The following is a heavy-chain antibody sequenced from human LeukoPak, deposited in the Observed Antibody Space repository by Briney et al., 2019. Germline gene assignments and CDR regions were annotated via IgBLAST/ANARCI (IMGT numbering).Heavy chain of an antibody. D-gene: IGHD3-10*01. CDR2: IYYSGST. J-gene: IGHJ5*02. CDR1: GGSISSGDYY. CDR3: ARDPALWFGGGNWFDP. Sequence: SQTLSLTCTVSGGSISSGDYYWSWIRQPPGKGLEWIGYIYYSGSTYYNPSLKSRVTISVDTSQNQFSLKLSSVTAADTAVYYCARDPALWFGGGNWFDPWGQGTLVTVSS. V-gene: IGHV4-30-4*08.